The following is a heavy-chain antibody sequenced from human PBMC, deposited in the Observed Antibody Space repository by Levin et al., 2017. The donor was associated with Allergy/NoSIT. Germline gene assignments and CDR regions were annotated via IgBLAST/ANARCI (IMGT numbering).Heavy chain of an antibody. V-gene: IGHV4-39*01. CDR1: GGSISSSISY. CDR3: ARQCYDILTGYYNFDY. CDR2: IYNSGST. D-gene: IGHD3-9*01. Sequence: TSQTLSLPCTVSGGSISSSISYWGWIRQAPGKGLEWIGSIYNSGSTYYNPSLKSRVTTSVDTSKNQFSLKLSSVTAADTAVYYCARQCYDILTGYYNFDYWGQGTLVTVSS. J-gene: IGHJ4*02.